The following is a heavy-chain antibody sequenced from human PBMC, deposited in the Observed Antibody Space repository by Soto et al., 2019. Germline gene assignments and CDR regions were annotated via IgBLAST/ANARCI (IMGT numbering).Heavy chain of an antibody. CDR1: GYTFIIHS. CDR3: ARVKRYYFDY. Sequence: ASVKVSCKTSGYTFIIHSITWVRQAPGQGLEWMGWIRSYNGNATYAPKFHDRITMTTDTSTSTAYMELRSLTSDDTAVYYCARVKRYYFDYWGPGTLVTVSS. J-gene: IGHJ4*02. D-gene: IGHD6-25*01. CDR2: IRSYNGNA. V-gene: IGHV1-18*01.